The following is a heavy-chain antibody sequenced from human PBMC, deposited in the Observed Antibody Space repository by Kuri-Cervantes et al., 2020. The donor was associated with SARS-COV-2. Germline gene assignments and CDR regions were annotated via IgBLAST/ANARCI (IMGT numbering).Heavy chain of an antibody. J-gene: IGHJ6*03. CDR3: ASLLSGGEAHLYYFYMDA. D-gene: IGHD3-16*01. Sequence: GSLKIFCASSGFTFTSYSMTLARQAPGKGLEWVSSISSSSSQRFYVDSVKGRFTISRDNAKNSLYLQMNSLRAEDTAVYYCASLLSGGEAHLYYFYMDAWGKGTSVTVSS. V-gene: IGHV3-21*01. CDR2: ISSSSSQR. CDR1: GFTFTSYS.